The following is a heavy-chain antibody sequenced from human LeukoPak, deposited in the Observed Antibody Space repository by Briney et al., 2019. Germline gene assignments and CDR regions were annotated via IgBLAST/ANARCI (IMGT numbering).Heavy chain of an antibody. V-gene: IGHV4-34*01. J-gene: IGHJ4*02. CDR2: INHSGST. D-gene: IGHD2-2*01. CDR1: GGSFSGYY. CDR3: ARGRDIVVVPAAMSFDY. Sequence: SETLSLTCAVYGGSFSGYYWSWIRQPPGKGLEWIGEINHSGSTNYNPSLKSRVTISVDTSKNQFSLKLSSVTAADTAAYYCARGRDIVVVPAAMSFDYWGQGTLVTVSS.